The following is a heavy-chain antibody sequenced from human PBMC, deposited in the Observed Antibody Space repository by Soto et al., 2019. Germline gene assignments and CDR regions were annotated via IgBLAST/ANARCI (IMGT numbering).Heavy chain of an antibody. D-gene: IGHD3-16*02. V-gene: IGHV3-7*01. CDR1: GFTFSRFW. Sequence: EVQLVESGGGLVQPGGSLRVSCAASGFTFSRFWLSWVRQAPGKGLEWVANIKEDGNVKYYVDSVRGRFTISRDNAKNSLYLQMDSLRAEDTAVSYCARAYYDHLWGSYRFDYWGQGTLVTVSS. J-gene: IGHJ4*02. CDR2: IKEDGNVK. CDR3: ARAYYDHLWGSYRFDY.